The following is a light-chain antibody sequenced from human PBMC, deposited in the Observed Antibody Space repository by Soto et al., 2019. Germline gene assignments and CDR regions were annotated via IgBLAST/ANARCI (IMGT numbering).Light chain of an antibody. CDR1: QSVSSSY. Sequence: EIVLTQSPGTLSLSPGERATLSCRASQSVSSSYLAWYQQKPGQAPRLLIYGASSRATGIPDRFSGSGSGTDFTLTISRLEPEDFAVYYCQQYGSSPPWTFVQDTKVEIK. CDR3: QQYGSSPPWT. CDR2: GAS. J-gene: IGKJ1*01. V-gene: IGKV3-20*01.